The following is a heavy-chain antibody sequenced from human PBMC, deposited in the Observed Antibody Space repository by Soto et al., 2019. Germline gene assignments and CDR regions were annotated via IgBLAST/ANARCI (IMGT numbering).Heavy chain of an antibody. CDR2: FYHGGST. D-gene: IGHD1-1*01. CDR1: GGSIISNNW. J-gene: IGHJ4*02. V-gene: IGHV4-4*02. CDR3: ARHGNPFHFYFDY. Sequence: SETLSLTCAVSGGSIISNNWWSWVRQPPGKGLEWIGEFYHGGSTNYNPSLKSRVTISVDKSKNQFSLNLSSVTAADTAVYFCARHGNPFHFYFDYWGQGTLVTSPQ.